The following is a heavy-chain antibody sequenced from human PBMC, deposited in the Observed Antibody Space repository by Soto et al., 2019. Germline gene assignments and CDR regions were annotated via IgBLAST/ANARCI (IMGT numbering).Heavy chain of an antibody. V-gene: IGHV1-69*13. CDR3: AREGYSYGSDAFYN. CDR2: IIPIFGTA. J-gene: IGHJ3*02. CDR1: GGTFSSYA. Sequence: SVKVSFKAAGGTFSSYAISWGRQAPGQGLEWMGGIIPIFGTANYAQTFQGRVTITADESTSTAYMELSRLRSQDTAVYYCAREGYSYGSDAFYNWGQGTMVTVSS. D-gene: IGHD5-18*01.